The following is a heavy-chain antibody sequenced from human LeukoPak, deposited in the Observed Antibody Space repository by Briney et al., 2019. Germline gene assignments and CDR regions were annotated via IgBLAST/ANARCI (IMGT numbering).Heavy chain of an antibody. Sequence: GESLQISCKGSGYSFTSYWIGWVRQMPGKGLEWMGMIYPGDSDTRYSPSFQGQVTISADKSISTAYLQWSSLKASDTAMYYCARQDYDFWSGYSGQNNWFDPWGQGTLVTVSS. J-gene: IGHJ5*02. CDR2: IYPGDSDT. CDR3: ARQDYDFWSGYSGQNNWFDP. V-gene: IGHV5-51*01. D-gene: IGHD3-3*01. CDR1: GYSFTSYW.